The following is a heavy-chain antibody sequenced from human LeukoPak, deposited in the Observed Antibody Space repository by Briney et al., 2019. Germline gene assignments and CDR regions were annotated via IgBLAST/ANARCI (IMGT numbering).Heavy chain of an antibody. Sequence: ASVKVSCKASGYTFTNYGITWVRQAPGQGLEWMGWINPNSGGTNYAQKFQGRVTMTRDTSISTAYMELSRLRSDDTAVYYCAKTTEGDYYDFWSGYYPYYFDYWGQGTLVTVSS. CDR3: AKTTEGDYYDFWSGYYPYYFDY. J-gene: IGHJ4*02. CDR1: GYTFTNYG. V-gene: IGHV1-2*02. D-gene: IGHD3-3*01. CDR2: INPNSGGT.